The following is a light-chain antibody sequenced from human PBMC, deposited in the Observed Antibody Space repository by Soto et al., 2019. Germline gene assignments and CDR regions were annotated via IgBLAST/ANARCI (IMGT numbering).Light chain of an antibody. Sequence: DIQMTRSPSTLSASIGDRVTITCRASQSINGRLAWYQQKPGRPPKLLIYDVSFLESGVPSRFSGSGSGTDFNLTISSLRPDDFATFYCQQYKVYPYTFGQGTRLDIQ. CDR2: DVS. J-gene: IGKJ2*01. CDR3: QQYKVYPYT. V-gene: IGKV1-5*01. CDR1: QSINGR.